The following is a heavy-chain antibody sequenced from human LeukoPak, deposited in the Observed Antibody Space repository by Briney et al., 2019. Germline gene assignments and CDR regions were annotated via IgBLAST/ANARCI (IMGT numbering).Heavy chain of an antibody. V-gene: IGHV4-39*01. CDR2: IYYSGST. D-gene: IGHD2-15*01. J-gene: IGHJ5*02. Sequence: SETLSLTCTVSGGSISSSSYYWGWIRQPPGKGLEWIGSIYYSGSTYYNPSLKSRVTISVDTSKNQFSLKLSSVTAADTAVYYCARHCSGGSCYSSDWFDPWGQGTLVTVSS. CDR3: ARHCSGGSCYSSDWFDP. CDR1: GGSISSSSYY.